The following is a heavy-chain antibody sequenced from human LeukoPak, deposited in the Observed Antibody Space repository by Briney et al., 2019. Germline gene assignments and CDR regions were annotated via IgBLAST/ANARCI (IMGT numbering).Heavy chain of an antibody. CDR3: AKDKAVYGSGSYYLDY. J-gene: IGHJ4*02. D-gene: IGHD3-10*01. CDR1: GFTFDDYA. Sequence: GGSLRLSCAASGFTFDDYAMHWVRQAPGKGLEWVSLISWDGGSTYYADSVKGRFTISRDNSKNSLYLQMNSLRAEDTALYYCAKDKAVYGSGSYYLDYWGQGTLVTVSS. V-gene: IGHV3-43D*03. CDR2: ISWDGGST.